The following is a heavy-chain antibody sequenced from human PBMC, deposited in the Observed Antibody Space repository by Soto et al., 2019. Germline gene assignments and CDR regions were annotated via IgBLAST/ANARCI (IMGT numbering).Heavy chain of an antibody. J-gene: IGHJ4*02. D-gene: IGHD6-13*01. CDR2: IKQDGSEK. Sequence: GGSLRLSCAASGFTFSSYWMSWVRQAPGKGLEWVANIKQDGSEKYYVDSVKGRFTISRDNAKNSLYLQMNSLRAEDTAVYYCARVRSLRYSSSWYVASIHFDDWGQGTLVTVSS. CDR3: ARVRSLRYSSSWYVASIHFDD. CDR1: GFTFSSYW. V-gene: IGHV3-7*01.